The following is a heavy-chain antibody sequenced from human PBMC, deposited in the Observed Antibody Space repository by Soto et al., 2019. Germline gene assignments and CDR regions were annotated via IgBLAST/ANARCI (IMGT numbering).Heavy chain of an antibody. CDR3: ARGPSVLRFLELLLVDSNQHDY. CDR1: GGSLSGYY. J-gene: IGHJ4*02. V-gene: IGHV4-34*01. D-gene: IGHD3-3*01. CDR2: INHSGST. Sequence: QVQLQQWGAGLLKPSETLSLTCAASGGSLSGYYWSWFRQPPGKGLEWIGEINHSGSTNYNPSLKGRVTRSLDTSKNHFSLKLSSVTDADTAVYYCARGPSVLRFLELLLVDSNQHDYWGQGTLVTVSS.